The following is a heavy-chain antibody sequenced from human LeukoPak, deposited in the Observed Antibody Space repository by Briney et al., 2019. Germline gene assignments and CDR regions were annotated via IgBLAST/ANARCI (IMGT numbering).Heavy chain of an antibody. J-gene: IGHJ4*02. Sequence: PGGSLRLSCAAPGFTFSSYSMSWVRQAPGKGLGWGSSISSSSSYIYYADSVKGRFTISRDNAKNSLYLQMNSLRVEDTAVYYCARVGYRGTYTDFDYWGQGTLVTVSS. CDR2: ISSSSSYI. D-gene: IGHD1-26*01. V-gene: IGHV3-21*01. CDR1: GFTFSSYS. CDR3: ARVGYRGTYTDFDY.